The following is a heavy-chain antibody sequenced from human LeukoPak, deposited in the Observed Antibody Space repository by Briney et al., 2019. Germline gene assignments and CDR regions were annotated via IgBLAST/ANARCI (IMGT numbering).Heavy chain of an antibody. J-gene: IGHJ3*02. CDR1: GYTLTELS. D-gene: IGHD3-3*01. CDR2: FDPEDGET. CDR3: ATVGRRGITIFGVVPHDAFDI. Sequence: ASVKVSCKVSGYTLTELSIHWVRQAPGKGLEWMGGFDPEDGETIYAQKFQGRVTMTEDTSTDTAYMELSSLRSEDTAVYYCATVGRRGITIFGVVPHDAFDIWGQGTMVTVSS. V-gene: IGHV1-24*01.